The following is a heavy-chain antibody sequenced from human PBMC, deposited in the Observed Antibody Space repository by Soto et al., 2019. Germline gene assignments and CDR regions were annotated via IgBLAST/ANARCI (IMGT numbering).Heavy chain of an antibody. V-gene: IGHV1-69*01. J-gene: IGHJ6*02. D-gene: IGHD2-2*01. Sequence: QVQLVQSGAEVKKPGSSVKVSCKASGGTFSSYAISWVRQAPGQGLEWMGGIIPISGTAIYAQKFQGRVTITADESTSTAYMELSSLRSEDTAVYYCASSQGSSTSLEIYYYYYYGMDVWGQGTTVTVSS. CDR3: ASSQGSSTSLEIYYYYYYGMDV. CDR1: GGTFSSYA. CDR2: IIPISGTA.